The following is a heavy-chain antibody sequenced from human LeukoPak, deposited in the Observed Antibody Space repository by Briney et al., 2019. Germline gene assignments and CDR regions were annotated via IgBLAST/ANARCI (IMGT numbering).Heavy chain of an antibody. J-gene: IGHJ5*02. D-gene: IGHD6-13*01. CDR3: ARCLGPSYSSSWYGFDP. V-gene: IGHV1-69*06. CDR2: IIPIFGTE. Sequence: SVKVSCKASGGTFSSYAISWVRQAPGQGLEWMGGIIPIFGTENYAQKFQGRVTITADKSTSTAYMELSSLRSEDTAVYYCARCLGPSYSSSWYGFDPWGQGTLVTVSS. CDR1: GGTFSSYA.